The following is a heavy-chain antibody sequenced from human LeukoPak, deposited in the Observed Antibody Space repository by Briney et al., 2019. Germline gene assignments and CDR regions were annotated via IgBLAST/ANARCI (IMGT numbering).Heavy chain of an antibody. CDR1: GFTFSSYS. J-gene: IGHJ4*02. Sequence: GGSLRLSCEASGFTFSSYSLTWVRQAPGKGLEWVSYISYSSETTSYADSVKGRFTSSGDYAKKSLYLQMNSLRAEDTAVYFCARVARGNYYHFDSWGQGTLVTVSS. CDR2: ISYSSETT. V-gene: IGHV3-48*04. CDR3: ARVARGNYYHFDS. D-gene: IGHD1-26*01.